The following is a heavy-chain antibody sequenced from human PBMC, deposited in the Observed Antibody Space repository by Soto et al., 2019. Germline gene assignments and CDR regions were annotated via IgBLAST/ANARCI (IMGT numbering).Heavy chain of an antibody. Sequence: SETLSLTCTVSGGSISSYYWSWIRQPPGKGLEWIGYIYYSGSTNYNPSLKSRVTISVDTSKNQFSLKLSSVTAADTAVYYCARLGYCSGGSCYGGPKFDPWGQGTLVTVSS. CDR2: IYYSGST. J-gene: IGHJ5*02. CDR1: GGSISSYY. CDR3: ARLGYCSGGSCYGGPKFDP. D-gene: IGHD2-15*01. V-gene: IGHV4-59*01.